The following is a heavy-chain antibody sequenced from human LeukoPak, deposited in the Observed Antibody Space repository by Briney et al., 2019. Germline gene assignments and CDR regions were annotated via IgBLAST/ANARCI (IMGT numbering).Heavy chain of an antibody. CDR2: SNHSGST. CDR3: ARGRIVVVPAAMGYYYYGMDV. V-gene: IGHV4-34*01. D-gene: IGHD2-2*01. CDR1: GGSFSGYY. J-gene: IGHJ6*02. Sequence: SETLSLTCAVYGGSFSGYYWSWIRQPPGKGLEWIGESNHSGSTNYNPSLKSRVTISVDTSKNQFSLKLSSVTAADTAVYYCARGRIVVVPAAMGYYYYGMDVWGQGTTVTVSS.